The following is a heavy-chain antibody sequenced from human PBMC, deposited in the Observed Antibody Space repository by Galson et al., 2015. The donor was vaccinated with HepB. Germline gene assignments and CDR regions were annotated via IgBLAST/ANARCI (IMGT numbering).Heavy chain of an antibody. Sequence: SLRLSCAASGFTFDDYAMHWVRQAPGKGLEWVSGISWNSGSIGYADSVKGRFTISRDNAKNSLYLQMNSLRPEDTAFYYCAKRTPYWYFDLWGRGTLVTVSS. J-gene: IGHJ2*01. V-gene: IGHV3-9*01. CDR3: AKRTPYWYFDL. CDR2: ISWNSGSI. CDR1: GFTFDDYA.